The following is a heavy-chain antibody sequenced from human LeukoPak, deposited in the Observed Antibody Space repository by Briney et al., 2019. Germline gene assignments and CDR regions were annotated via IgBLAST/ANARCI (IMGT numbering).Heavy chain of an antibody. V-gene: IGHV3-74*01. CDR3: ARVYETNGYLY. D-gene: IGHD3-22*01. CDR2: IYGDGSFT. Sequence: GGFLRLSCAASGFTFSSYSMNWVRQAPGKGLVWVALIYGDGSFTRYADSVKGRFTISRDNAKNTVYLQMNSLRVEDTAVYYCARVYETNGYLYWGQGSLVTVSS. CDR1: GFTFSSYS. J-gene: IGHJ4*02.